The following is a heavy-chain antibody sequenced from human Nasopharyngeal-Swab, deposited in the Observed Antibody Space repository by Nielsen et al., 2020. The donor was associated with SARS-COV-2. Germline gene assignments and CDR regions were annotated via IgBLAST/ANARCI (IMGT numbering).Heavy chain of an antibody. J-gene: IGHJ6*02. V-gene: IGHV1-2*02. CDR1: GYTFTGYY. CDR2: INPNSGGT. Sequence: ASVNVSCKASGYTFTGYYMHWVRQAPGQGLAWMGWINPNSGGTNYAQKFQDRVTMTRDTSISTAYMELSRLRSDDTAVYYCAREEGITIFGVVLNNYYYGMDVWGQGTTVTVSS. D-gene: IGHD3-3*01. CDR3: AREEGITIFGVVLNNYYYGMDV.